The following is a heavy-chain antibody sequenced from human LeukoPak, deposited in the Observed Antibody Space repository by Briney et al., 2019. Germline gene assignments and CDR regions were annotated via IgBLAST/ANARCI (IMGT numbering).Heavy chain of an antibody. J-gene: IGHJ6*02. CDR2: IKQDGSEK. V-gene: IGHV3-7*01. CDR1: GFSFSSYW. Sequence: GRSLRLSCAASGFSFSSYWMSWVRQAPGKGLEWVANIKQDGSEKYYVDSVKGRFTISRDNAKNSLYLQMNSLRAEDTAVYYCARAPSSGWPYYYYGMDVWGQGTTVTVSS. D-gene: IGHD6-19*01. CDR3: ARAPSSGWPYYYYGMDV.